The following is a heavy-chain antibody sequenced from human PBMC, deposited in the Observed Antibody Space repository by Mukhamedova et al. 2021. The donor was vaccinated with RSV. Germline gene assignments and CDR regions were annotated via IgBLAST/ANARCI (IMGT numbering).Heavy chain of an antibody. CDR3: ARDPPMVRGVNLPGY. J-gene: IGHJ4*02. CDR2: INAGNGNT. V-gene: IGHV1-3*01. Sequence: GQRLEWMGWINAGNGNTKYTQKFQGRVTITRDTSASTAYMELSSLRSEDTAVYYCARDPPMVRGVNLPGYWGQGTLGTVSS. D-gene: IGHD3-10*01.